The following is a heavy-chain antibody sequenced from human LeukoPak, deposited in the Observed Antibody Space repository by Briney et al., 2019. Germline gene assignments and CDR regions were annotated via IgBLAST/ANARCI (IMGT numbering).Heavy chain of an antibody. J-gene: IGHJ4*02. Sequence: ASVKVSFKASGYTFTNYGISWVRQAPGQRLEWMGWSSAYNGNKNFAQKLQGRVTLTTETSINTADIELRSLRSDDTAVYYCARGFIAPAGPLSAVDYWGQGTLVTVCS. CDR2: SSAYNGNK. CDR1: GYTFTNYG. CDR3: ARGFIAPAGPLSAVDY. D-gene: IGHD6-13*01. V-gene: IGHV1-18*04.